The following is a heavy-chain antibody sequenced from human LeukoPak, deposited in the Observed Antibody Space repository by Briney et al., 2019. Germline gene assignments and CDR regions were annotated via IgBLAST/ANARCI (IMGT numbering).Heavy chain of an antibody. CDR1: GFTFGDYA. CDR3: TRDLYSSSWYRDFDY. CDR2: IRSKAYGGTT. V-gene: IGHV3-49*04. Sequence: PGRSLRLSCTASGFTFGDYAMSWVRQAPGKGLEWVGFIRSKAYGGTTEYAASVKGRFTISRDDSESIAYLQMNSLKTEDTAVYYCTRDLYSSSWYRDFDYWGQGTLVTVSS. J-gene: IGHJ4*02. D-gene: IGHD6-13*01.